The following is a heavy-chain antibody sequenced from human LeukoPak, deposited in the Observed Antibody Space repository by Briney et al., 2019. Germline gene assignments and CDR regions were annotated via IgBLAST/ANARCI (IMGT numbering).Heavy chain of an antibody. D-gene: IGHD3-22*01. CDR2: ISGTGGST. CDR1: GFTFSSYG. CDR3: ARAFNSSGYIAGY. V-gene: IGHV3-21*01. Sequence: GGSLRLSCTASGFTFSSYGMSWVRQAPGKGLEWVSSISGTGGSTYYADSVKGRFTISRDNAKNSLSLQMNSLRAEDTAVYYCARAFNSSGYIAGYWGQGTLVTVSS. J-gene: IGHJ4*02.